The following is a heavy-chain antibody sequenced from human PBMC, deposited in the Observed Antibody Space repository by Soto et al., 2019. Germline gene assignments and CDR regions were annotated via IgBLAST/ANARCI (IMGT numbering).Heavy chain of an antibody. D-gene: IGHD1-1*01. J-gene: IGHJ4*02. Sequence: GGSLRLSCAASGFTVSSTYLTWVRQAPGKGLEWVAILYTGTGTAYANPAKGRLTITRDNSKNTFYLQKNSLRAEDTAMYFCARCRYNGVYAGRFLDYWGQGSLVTVSS. V-gene: IGHV3-53*01. CDR3: ARCRYNGVYAGRFLDY. CDR2: LYTGTGT. CDR1: GFTVSSTY.